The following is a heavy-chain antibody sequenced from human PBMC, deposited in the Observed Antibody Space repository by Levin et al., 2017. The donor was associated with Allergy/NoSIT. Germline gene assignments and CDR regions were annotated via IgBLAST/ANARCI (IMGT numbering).Heavy chain of an antibody. V-gene: IGHV1-46*01. Sequence: ASVKVSCKASGYTFTSYYMHWVRQAPGQGLEWMGIINPSGGSTSYAQKFQGRVTMTRDTSTSTVYMELSSLRSEDTAVYYCARDRIMITFGGVIGRPLGYWGQGTLVTVSS. CDR3: ARDRIMITFGGVIGRPLGY. CDR2: INPSGGST. D-gene: IGHD3-16*02. CDR1: GYTFTSYY. J-gene: IGHJ4*02.